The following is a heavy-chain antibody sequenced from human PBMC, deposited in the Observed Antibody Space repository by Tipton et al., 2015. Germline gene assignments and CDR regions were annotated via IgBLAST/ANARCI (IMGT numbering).Heavy chain of an antibody. CDR1: GGSLSSTSYY. V-gene: IGHV4-39*07. Sequence: TLSLTCTVSGGSLSSTSYYWGWIRQPPGKGLEWIGSIYYSGTTSYNPSLKSRVTISADTSKNQFSLKLTSVTAADTAVYYCAREFVTSGGFGMDVWGQGTTVTVSS. D-gene: IGHD3-16*01. CDR3: AREFVTSGGFGMDV. J-gene: IGHJ6*02. CDR2: IYYSGTT.